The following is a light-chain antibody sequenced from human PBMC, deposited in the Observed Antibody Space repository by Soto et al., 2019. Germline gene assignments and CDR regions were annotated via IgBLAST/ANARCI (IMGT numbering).Light chain of an antibody. CDR1: QSISSW. J-gene: IGKJ1*01. CDR2: KAS. Sequence: DIQMTNSPSTLSASEGDIVTITCRASQSISSWLAWYQQKPGKAPKLLIHKASTLKSGVPSRFSGSGSGTEFTLTISSLQPDDFATDYCQHYNSYSEAFGQVTKVDIK. V-gene: IGKV1-5*03. CDR3: QHYNSYSEA.